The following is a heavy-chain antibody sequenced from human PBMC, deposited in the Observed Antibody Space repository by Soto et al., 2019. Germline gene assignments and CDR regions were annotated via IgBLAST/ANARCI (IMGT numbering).Heavy chain of an antibody. V-gene: IGHV4-34*01. CDR1: GGSFSGYY. Sequence: SGTLSLPFAFFGGSFSGYYWSWIRPPPRKGVEWIGEINHSGSTNYNPSLKSRVTISVDTSKNQFSLKLSSVTAADTAVYYCARSWSTSTRNYYYYYYMDVWGKGTTVTVSS. CDR2: INHSGST. J-gene: IGHJ6*03. D-gene: IGHD2-2*01. CDR3: ARSWSTSTRNYYYYYYMDV.